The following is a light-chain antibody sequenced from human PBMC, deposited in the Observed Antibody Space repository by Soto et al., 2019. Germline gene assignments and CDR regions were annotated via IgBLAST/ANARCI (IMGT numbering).Light chain of an antibody. CDR1: SSNIGNNA. CDR3: AAWDDSLKGVV. CDR2: YDD. Sequence: QSVLTQPPSVSEAPRQRVTISCSGSSSNIGNNAVNWYQQLPGKAPKLLIYYDDLLPSGVSDRFSGSKSGTSASLAISGLQSEDEADYYCAAWDDSLKGVVFGGGTKPTVL. V-gene: IGLV1-36*01. J-gene: IGLJ2*01.